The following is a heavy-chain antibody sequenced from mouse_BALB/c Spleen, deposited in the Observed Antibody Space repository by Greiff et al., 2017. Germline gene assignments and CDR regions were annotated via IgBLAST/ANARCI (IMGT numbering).Heavy chain of an antibody. Sequence: VQLQQSGPGLVAPSQSLSISCTVSGFSFTSYGVHWVRQPPGKGLEWLGVIWAGGSTNYNSALMSRLSISKDNSKSQVFLKMNSLQTDDTAMYYCARDSPVSTTVVATRGAYYAMDYWGQGTSVTVSS. CDR3: ARDSPVSTTVVATRGAYYAMDY. J-gene: IGHJ4*01. D-gene: IGHD1-1*01. V-gene: IGHV2-9*02. CDR1: GFSFTSYG. CDR2: IWAGGST.